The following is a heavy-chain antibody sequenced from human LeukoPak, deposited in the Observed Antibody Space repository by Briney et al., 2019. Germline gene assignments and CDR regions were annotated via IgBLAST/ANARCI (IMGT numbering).Heavy chain of an antibody. CDR2: IIPIFGTA. D-gene: IGHD2-2*01. CDR1: GGTFSSYA. Sequence: SVKVSCKASGGTFSSYAISWVRQAPGQGLEWMGGIIPIFGTANYAQKFQGRVTITADESTSTAYMELSSLRSEDTAVYYCARVVGYCSSTSCYAHYNWFDPWGQGTLVTVST. CDR3: ARVVGYCSSTSCYAHYNWFDP. V-gene: IGHV1-69*13. J-gene: IGHJ5*02.